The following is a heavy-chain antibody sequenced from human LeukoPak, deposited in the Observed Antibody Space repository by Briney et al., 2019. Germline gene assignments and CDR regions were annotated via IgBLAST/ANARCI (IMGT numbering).Heavy chain of an antibody. V-gene: IGHV4-34*01. CDR2: INHSGST. D-gene: IGHD3-10*01. CDR1: GGSFIGFH. Sequence: SETLSLTCAVYGGSFIGFHWNWIRQPPGKGLEWIGDINHSGSTNYNPSLKSRVTISVDTSKNQFSLKLSSVTAADTAVYYCARPQNYYGSGSYAFWGQGTLVTVSS. CDR3: ARPQNYYGSGSYAF. J-gene: IGHJ4*02.